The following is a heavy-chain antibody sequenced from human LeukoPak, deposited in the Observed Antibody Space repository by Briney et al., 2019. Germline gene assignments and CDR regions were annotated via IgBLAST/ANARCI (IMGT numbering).Heavy chain of an antibody. D-gene: IGHD2-15*01. J-gene: IGHJ6*03. V-gene: IGHV4-59*10. CDR1: GGSFSGYY. CDR3: ARGSRISNYYYYMDV. Sequence: SETLSLTCAVYGGSFSGYYWSWIRQPAGKGLEWIGRIYTSGSTNYNPSLKSRVTMSVDTSKNQFSLKLSSVTAADTAVYYCARGSRISNYYYYMDVWGKGTTVTISS. CDR2: IYTSGST.